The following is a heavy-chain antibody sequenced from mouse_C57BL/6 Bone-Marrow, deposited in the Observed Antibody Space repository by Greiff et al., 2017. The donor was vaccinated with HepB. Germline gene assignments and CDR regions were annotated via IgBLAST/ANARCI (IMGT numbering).Heavy chain of an antibody. V-gene: IGHV1-26*01. J-gene: IGHJ4*01. CDR1: GYTFTDYY. CDR3: AIRRGDY. Sequence: VQLQQSGPELVKPGASVKISCKASGYTFTDYYMNWVKQSHGKSLEWIGDINPNNGGTSYNQKFKGKATLTVDKSSSTAYMELRSLTSEDSAVYYCAIRRGDYWGQGTSVTVSS. CDR2: INPNNGGT. D-gene: IGHD2-12*01.